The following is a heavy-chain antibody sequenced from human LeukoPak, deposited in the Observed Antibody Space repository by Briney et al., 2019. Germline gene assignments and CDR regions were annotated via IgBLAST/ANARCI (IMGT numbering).Heavy chain of an antibody. D-gene: IGHD5-24*01. CDR2: IYTSGST. V-gene: IGHV4-61*02. CDR1: GGSISSGSYY. CDR3: ARDNMATILARWFDP. J-gene: IGHJ5*02. Sequence: SETLSLTCTVSGGSISSGSYYWSWIRQPAGKGLEWIGRIYTSGSTNYNPSLKSRVTISVDTSKNQFSLKLSSVTAADTAVYYCARDNMATILARWFDPGAREPWSPSPQ.